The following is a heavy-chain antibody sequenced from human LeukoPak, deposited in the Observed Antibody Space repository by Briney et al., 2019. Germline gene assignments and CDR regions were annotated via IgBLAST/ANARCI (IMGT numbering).Heavy chain of an antibody. Sequence: ASVKVSCKASGYTFNTYGVSWVRQAPGQGLEWMGWISTYNGDTSYVQNLQGRVTMTTDTSTSTAYMELMSLRSDDTAVYYCLRDAQRPRLTPDYWGQGTLVTVSS. CDR1: GYTFNTYG. D-gene: IGHD6-25*01. CDR3: LRDAQRPRLTPDY. V-gene: IGHV1-18*01. CDR2: ISTYNGDT. J-gene: IGHJ4*02.